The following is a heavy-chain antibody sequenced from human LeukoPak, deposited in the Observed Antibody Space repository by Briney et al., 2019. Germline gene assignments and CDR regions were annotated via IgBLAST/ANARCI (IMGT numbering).Heavy chain of an antibody. CDR1: GGSISGYF. V-gene: IGHV4-59*13. J-gene: IGHJ4*02. CDR3: TRGLLVGNTGYYFDY. D-gene: IGHD1-26*01. CDR2: IYDSGST. Sequence: SGTLSLTCTVAGGSISGYFWTWIRQPPGEGLEWIGYIYDSGSTNYHPSLTSRVTLSIDTCKKQFSLNLSSVTAADTDVYYCTRGLLVGNTGYYFDYWGQGTLVTVSS.